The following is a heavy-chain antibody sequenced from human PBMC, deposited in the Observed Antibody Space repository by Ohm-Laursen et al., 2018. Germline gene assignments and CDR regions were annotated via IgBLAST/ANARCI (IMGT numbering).Heavy chain of an antibody. CDR3: ARNSSTWGRSVDY. D-gene: IGHD2-2*01. CDR1: GFTFSDYY. J-gene: IGHJ4*02. V-gene: IGHV3-11*01. CDR2: ISSSGSTI. Sequence: SLRLSCTASGFTFSDYYMSWIRQAPGKGLEWVSYISSSGSTIYYADSVKGRFTISRDNVKNSLFLQMNSLRAEDTAVYYCARNSSTWGRSVDYWGQGALVTVSS.